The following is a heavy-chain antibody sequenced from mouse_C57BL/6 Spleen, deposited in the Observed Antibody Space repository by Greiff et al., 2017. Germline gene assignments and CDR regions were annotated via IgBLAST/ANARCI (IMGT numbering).Heavy chain of an antibody. CDR1: GYTFTSYW. Sequence: QVQLKQPGAELVRPGTSVKLSCKASGYTFTSYWMHWVKQRPGQGLEWIGVIDPSDSYPNYNQKFKGKATLTVDTSSSTAYMQLSSLTSEDSAVDYCAREYGSSYAGFAYWGQGTLVTVSA. V-gene: IGHV1-59*01. CDR2: IDPSDSYP. J-gene: IGHJ3*01. CDR3: AREYGSSYAGFAY. D-gene: IGHD1-1*01.